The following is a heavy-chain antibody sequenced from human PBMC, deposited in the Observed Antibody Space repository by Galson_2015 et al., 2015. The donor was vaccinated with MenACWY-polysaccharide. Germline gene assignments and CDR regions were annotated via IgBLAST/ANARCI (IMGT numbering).Heavy chain of an antibody. CDR3: ARDPRGPRSTYFDY. CDR1: GFTFSDYY. V-gene: IGHV3-11*01. CDR2: ISTSGTTI. D-gene: IGHD1-14*01. J-gene: IGHJ4*02. Sequence: SLRLSCAASGFTFSDYYMTWIRQAPGKGPEWVSYISTSGTTIYYAASVKGRFTISRDNAKNSLYLQMNGLRAEDTAVYYCARDPRGPRSTYFDYWGQGSLVTVSS.